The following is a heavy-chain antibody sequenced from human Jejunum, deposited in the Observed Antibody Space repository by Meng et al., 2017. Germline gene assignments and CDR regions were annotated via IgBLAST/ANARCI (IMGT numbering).Heavy chain of an antibody. Sequence: GESLKISCAASGFTFSGYNMHWFRQAPGKGLEWVSCISYSSGYIYYADSVKGRFTISRDNAKNSLYLQMNSLRAEDTAVYYCARDGHYDFWSGYYMFFDSWGQGTLVTVSS. CDR2: ISYSSGYI. D-gene: IGHD3-3*01. CDR1: GFTFSGYN. V-gene: IGHV3-21*01. J-gene: IGHJ4*02. CDR3: ARDGHYDFWSGYYMFFDS.